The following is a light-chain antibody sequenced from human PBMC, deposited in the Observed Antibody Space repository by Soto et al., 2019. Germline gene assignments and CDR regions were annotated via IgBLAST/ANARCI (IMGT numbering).Light chain of an antibody. Sequence: DIQMTQSPSTVSASVGDTVTITCRASQTISSWLAWYQQKPGKAPKLLVYEASHLQSGVPSRFSGIGSGTEFTLTINSLQPDDFATYYCKEYNSYWTFGQGTTVDIK. V-gene: IGKV1-5*03. CDR3: KEYNSYWT. J-gene: IGKJ1*01. CDR2: EAS. CDR1: QTISSW.